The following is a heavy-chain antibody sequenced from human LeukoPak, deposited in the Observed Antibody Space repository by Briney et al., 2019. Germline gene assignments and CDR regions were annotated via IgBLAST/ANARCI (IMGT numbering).Heavy chain of an antibody. D-gene: IGHD5-24*01. CDR2: IYYNGDT. Sequence: SETLSLTCTVSGGSISSSRYYWGWIRQPPGKGLEWIGTIYYNGDTYYNPSLKSRVTISVDTSKNQFSLKLNSVTAADMAVYYCASPREMATIYNAFDVWGRGTMVTVSS. V-gene: IGHV4-39*01. CDR1: GGSISSSRYY. CDR3: ASPREMATIYNAFDV. J-gene: IGHJ3*01.